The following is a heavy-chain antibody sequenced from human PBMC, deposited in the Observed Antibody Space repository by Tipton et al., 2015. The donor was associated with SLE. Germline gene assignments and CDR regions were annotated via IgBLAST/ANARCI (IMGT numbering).Heavy chain of an antibody. V-gene: IGHV4-59*07. CDR2: IYYTGST. J-gene: IGHJ4*02. Sequence: TLSLTCSVSGGSISSYHWTWVRQPPGKGLEWVGYIYYTGSTSYNPSLKSRVSMSLDTSKNQFSLSLTSVTAADTAMFYCASGTLEWSHEPDYWGQGTLVTVSS. CDR3: ASGTLEWSHEPDY. CDR1: GGSISSYH. D-gene: IGHD3-3*01.